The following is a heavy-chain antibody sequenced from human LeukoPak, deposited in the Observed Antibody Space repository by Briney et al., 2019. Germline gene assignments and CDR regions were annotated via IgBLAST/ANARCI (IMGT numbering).Heavy chain of an antibody. V-gene: IGHV4-34*01. CDR2: INHSGST. J-gene: IGHJ4*02. CDR1: GGSFSGYY. D-gene: IGHD3-22*01. CDR3: ARVGEYYDSSGLDY. Sequence: SETLSLTCAVYGGSFSGYYWSWIRQPPGKGLEWIGEINHSGSTNYNPPLKSRVTISVDTSKNQFSLKLSSVTAADTAVYYCARVGEYYDSSGLDYWGQGTLVTVSS.